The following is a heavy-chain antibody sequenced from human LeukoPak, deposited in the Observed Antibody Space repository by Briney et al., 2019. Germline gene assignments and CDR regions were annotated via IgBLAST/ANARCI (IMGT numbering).Heavy chain of an antibody. CDR3: AREGIDYGDYPFDY. V-gene: IGHV1-2*02. CDR1: GYTFTGYY. J-gene: IGHJ4*02. D-gene: IGHD4-17*01. Sequence: GASVKVSCEASGYTFTGYYMHWVRQAPGQGLEWMGWINPNSGGTNYAQKFQGRVTMTRDTSISTAYMELSRLRSDDTAVYYCAREGIDYGDYPFDYWGQGTLVTVSS. CDR2: INPNSGGT.